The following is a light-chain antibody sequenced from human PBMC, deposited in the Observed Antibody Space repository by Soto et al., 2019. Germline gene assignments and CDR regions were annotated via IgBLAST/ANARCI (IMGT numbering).Light chain of an antibody. CDR2: EAS. CDR1: QSVSSY. V-gene: IGKV1-39*01. Sequence: DIQMTQSPSPLSASVGDRVDITCRTSQSVSSYLNWYQAKPGKAPKLLIYEASSLESGVPSWFSGSGSATDFTLTISSLQPEDSATYYCQQSYTTPPFTFGPGTRVDI. J-gene: IGKJ3*01. CDR3: QQSYTTPPFT.